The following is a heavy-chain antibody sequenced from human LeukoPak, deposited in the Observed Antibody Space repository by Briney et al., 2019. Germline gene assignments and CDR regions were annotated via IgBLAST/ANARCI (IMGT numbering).Heavy chain of an antibody. Sequence: GGSLRLSCAASGFTFSSYAMSWVRQAPGKGLEWVAFIRYDGSNKYYADSVKGRFTISRDNSKNTLYLQMNSLRAEDTAVYYCAKDYCSSTSCYSGWFDPWGQGTLVTVSS. CDR3: AKDYCSSTSCYSGWFDP. CDR1: GFTFSSYA. CDR2: IRYDGSNK. V-gene: IGHV3-30*02. D-gene: IGHD2-2*01. J-gene: IGHJ5*02.